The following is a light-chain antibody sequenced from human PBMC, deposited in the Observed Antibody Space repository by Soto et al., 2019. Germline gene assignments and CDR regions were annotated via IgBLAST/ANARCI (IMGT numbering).Light chain of an antibody. CDR1: SSDVGAYNY. Sequence: QSALTQPASVSGSPGQSITISCTGTSSDVGAYNYVSWYQQHPGKAPKLMIYEVSNRPSGISNRFSGSKSGNTASLTISGLQVEDEADYYCSSYTTSRIWVFGGGTKLTVL. CDR3: SSYTTSRIWV. V-gene: IGLV2-14*01. CDR2: EVS. J-gene: IGLJ3*02.